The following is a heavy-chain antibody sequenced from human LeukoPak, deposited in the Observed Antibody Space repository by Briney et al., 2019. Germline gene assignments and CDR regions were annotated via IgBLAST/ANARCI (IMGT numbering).Heavy chain of an antibody. J-gene: IGHJ4*02. CDR1: GFTFSNYA. CDR3: AKGGWLQSWDY. CDR2: ISGSGGST. D-gene: IGHD5-24*01. Sequence: GGSLRLSCAASGFTFSNYAMNWVRQAPGKGLEWVSSISGSGGSTYYADSVKGRFTISRDNSKNTLYLQMNSLRAEDTAVYYCAKGGWLQSWDYWGQGTLVTVSS. V-gene: IGHV3-23*01.